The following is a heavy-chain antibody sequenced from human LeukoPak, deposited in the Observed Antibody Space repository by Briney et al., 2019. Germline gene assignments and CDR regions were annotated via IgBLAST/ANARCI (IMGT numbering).Heavy chain of an antibody. V-gene: IGHV3-7*01. Sequence: GGSLRLSCATSEFTFSRYSMYWVRQATGKGLECVANINQDGSEKYYVDSVKGRFTISRDNAKNSLYLQMNSLRAEDTAVYYCAGGSSGLWGQGTMVTVSS. CDR3: AGGSSGL. J-gene: IGHJ3*01. CDR1: EFTFSRYS. D-gene: IGHD3-22*01. CDR2: INQDGSEK.